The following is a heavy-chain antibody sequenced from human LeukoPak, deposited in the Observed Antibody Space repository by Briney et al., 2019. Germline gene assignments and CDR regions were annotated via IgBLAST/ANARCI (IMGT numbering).Heavy chain of an antibody. J-gene: IGHJ4*02. V-gene: IGHV4-39*06. CDR1: GGSISGGTYY. CDR2: VYYSGRT. D-gene: IGHD4-23*01. CDR3: ARVAVVNQVDY. Sequence: PSETLSLTCTVSGGSISGGTYYWGWIRQPPGKGLEWIANVYYSGRTHYNPSLKSRVTISLDTSKSQFALKLSSVTAADTAVYYCARVAVVNQVDYWGQGILVTVSS.